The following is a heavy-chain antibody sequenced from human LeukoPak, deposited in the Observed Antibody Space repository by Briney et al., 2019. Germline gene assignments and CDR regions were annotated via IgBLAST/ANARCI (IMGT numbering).Heavy chain of an antibody. J-gene: IGHJ6*03. CDR1: GGSFSGYY. CDR2: IYYSGST. CDR3: ARTTEGYCRGRSCYSYYYYMDV. D-gene: IGHD2-15*01. V-gene: IGHV4-59*01. Sequence: SETLSLTCAVYGGSFSGYYWSWIRQPPGKGLEWIGYIYYSGSTNYNPSLKSRVTISVDTSKNQFSLKLRSVTAADTAVYYCARTTEGYCRGRSCYSYYYYMDVWGKGTTVTVSS.